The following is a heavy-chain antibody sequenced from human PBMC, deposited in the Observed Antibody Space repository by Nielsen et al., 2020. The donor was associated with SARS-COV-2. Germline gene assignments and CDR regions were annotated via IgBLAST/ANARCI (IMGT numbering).Heavy chain of an antibody. CDR3: VHLWLPGF. J-gene: IGHJ4*02. CDR2: IYHSGNT. Sequence: GSLRLSCTVSGYSISSGYYWGWIRQPPGKGLEWIASIYHSGNTYYNPSLKSRVTISVDTSKNQFSLKLNSVTAADTALYFCVHLWLPGFWGQGTLVTVSS. V-gene: IGHV4-38-2*02. CDR1: GYSISSGYY. D-gene: IGHD2-21*01.